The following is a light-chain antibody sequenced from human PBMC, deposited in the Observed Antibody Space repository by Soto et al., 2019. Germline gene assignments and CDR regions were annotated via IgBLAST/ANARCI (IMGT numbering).Light chain of an antibody. CDR2: GAS. J-gene: IGKJ1*01. CDR1: QSVSSY. Sequence: EIVLTQSPATLSLSPGERPTLSCRASQSVSSYLAWYQQKPGQAPRLLIYGASTRATGIPARFSGSGSGTEFTLTISGLQSEDFAVDYCQQYSIWRTFGPGTKGAIK. CDR3: QQYSIWRT. V-gene: IGKV3-15*01.